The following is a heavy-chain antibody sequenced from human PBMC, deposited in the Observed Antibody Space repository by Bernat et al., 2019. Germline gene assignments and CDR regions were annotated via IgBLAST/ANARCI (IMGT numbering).Heavy chain of an antibody. CDR3: ASGGPWSGELYGMDV. D-gene: IGHD3-3*01. CDR2: INPGNGNT. Sequence: QVQLVQSGAEVKKPGASVKVSCKASGYTFTSYAVHWVRQAPGQRLEWMGWINPGNGNTKYSQKFQGRVTITRDTSASTAYMELSSLRSEDTAVYYCASGGPWSGELYGMDVWGQGTTVTVSS. V-gene: IGHV1-3*01. CDR1: GYTFTSYA. J-gene: IGHJ6*02.